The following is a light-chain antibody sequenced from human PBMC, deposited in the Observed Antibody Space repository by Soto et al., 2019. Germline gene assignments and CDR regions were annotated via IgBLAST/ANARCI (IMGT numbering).Light chain of an antibody. CDR2: GAS. Sequence: TVLTQSPGTLSLSPGERAALSCRASQSVSSDWFAWYQQKPGQPPRLLIYGASNRATGIPDRFSVSGSGTDFTLTSSSLEPEDFAFYFCQDYRGSPPTFGKGTMVDIK. V-gene: IGKV3-20*01. CDR3: QDYRGSPPT. J-gene: IGKJ1*01. CDR1: QSVSSDW.